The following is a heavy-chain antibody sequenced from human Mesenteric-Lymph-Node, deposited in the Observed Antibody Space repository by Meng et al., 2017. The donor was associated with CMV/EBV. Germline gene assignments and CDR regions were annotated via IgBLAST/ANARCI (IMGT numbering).Heavy chain of an antibody. CDR1: GYTFTGYY. V-gene: IGHV1-2*02. CDR3: ARGATYGQYYFDY. D-gene: IGHD1-26*01. Sequence: ASVKVSCKASGYTFTGYYIHWVRQAPGQGLEWMGWINPHSGGTNFAQKFQGRVTMTRDTSVSTAYMELSRLRSDDTAVYYCARGATYGQYYFDYWGQGTLVTVSS. J-gene: IGHJ4*02. CDR2: INPHSGGT.